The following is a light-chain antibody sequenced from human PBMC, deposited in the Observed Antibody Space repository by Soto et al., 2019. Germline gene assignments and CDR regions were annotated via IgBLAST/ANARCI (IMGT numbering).Light chain of an antibody. Sequence: QYVLTQPASVSGSPGQSITISCTGTSSDVGGYNYVSWYQQHPGKAPKLMIYEVSNRPSGVSNRFSGSKSGNTASLTISGLQAEDEADYYCSSYTSSSTLKVFGGGTKLTVL. CDR1: SSDVGGYNY. CDR3: SSYTSSSTLKV. V-gene: IGLV2-14*01. J-gene: IGLJ2*01. CDR2: EVS.